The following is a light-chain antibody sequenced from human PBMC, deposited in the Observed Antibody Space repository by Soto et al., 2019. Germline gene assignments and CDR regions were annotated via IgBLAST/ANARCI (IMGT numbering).Light chain of an antibody. V-gene: IGLV1-40*01. J-gene: IGLJ1*01. CDR3: QSYDSSLSAYV. Sequence: QSVLTQPPSVSGAPGQRVTISCSGGSSNIGADYDVHWYQNLPGTAPKLLIYGNNNRPSGVPDRFSGSKSGTSASLAITGLQAEDAADYYCQSYDSSLSAYVFGTGTKLTVL. CDR2: GNN. CDR1: SSNIGADYD.